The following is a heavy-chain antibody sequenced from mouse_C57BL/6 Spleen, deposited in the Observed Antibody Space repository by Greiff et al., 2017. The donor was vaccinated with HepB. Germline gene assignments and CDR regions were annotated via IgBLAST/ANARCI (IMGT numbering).Heavy chain of an antibody. CDR2: IYPGDGDT. V-gene: IGHV1-82*01. CDR1: GYAFSSSW. J-gene: IGHJ3*01. Sequence: QVQLKQSGPELVKPGASVKISCKASGYAFSSSWMNWVKQRPGKGLEWIGRIYPGDGDTNYNGKFKGKATLTADKSSSTAYMQLSSLTSEDSAVYFCANSIYGGFAYGGQGTLVTVSA. D-gene: IGHD2-5*01. CDR3: ANSIYGGFAY.